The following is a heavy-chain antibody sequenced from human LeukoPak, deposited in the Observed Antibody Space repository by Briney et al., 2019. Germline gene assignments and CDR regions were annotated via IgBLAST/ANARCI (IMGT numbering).Heavy chain of an antibody. Sequence: PSETLSLTCTVSGGSISSYYWSWIRQPPGKGLEWIGYIYYSGSTNYNPSLKSRVTISLDTSKNQFSLKLSSVTAADTAVYYCARHARMRRLVYWGQGTLVTVSS. V-gene: IGHV4-59*08. CDR3: ARHARMRRLVY. D-gene: IGHD2-21*01. CDR2: IYYSGST. CDR1: GGSISSYY. J-gene: IGHJ4*02.